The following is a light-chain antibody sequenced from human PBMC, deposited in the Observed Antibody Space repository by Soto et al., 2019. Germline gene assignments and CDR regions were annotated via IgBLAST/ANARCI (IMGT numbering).Light chain of an antibody. CDR1: QRVSSRY. V-gene: IGKV3-15*01. Sequence: EIVMTQSPVTLSVSPGERATLSCTASQRVSSRYLAWYQQKPGQAPRLLIYGTSNRATGIPDRISGSRSGTEFTLTISSLQSEDFGVYYCQQFEDWPTFGQGTKVDIK. CDR3: QQFEDWPT. CDR2: GTS. J-gene: IGKJ1*01.